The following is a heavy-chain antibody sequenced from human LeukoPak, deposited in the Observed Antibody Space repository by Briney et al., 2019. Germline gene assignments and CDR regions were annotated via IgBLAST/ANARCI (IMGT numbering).Heavy chain of an antibody. CDR2: IWFDGTKK. J-gene: IGHJ4*02. Sequence: PGRSLRLSCAASGFTFSSHGMNWVRQAPGKGLEWVAVIWFDGTKKFYADSVKGRFTISRDNSKNTLYLQMNRLKVEDTAVYYCGRLRVDYGDIDYWGQGTLVTVSS. D-gene: IGHD4-17*01. CDR3: GRLRVDYGDIDY. V-gene: IGHV3-33*01. CDR1: GFTFSSHG.